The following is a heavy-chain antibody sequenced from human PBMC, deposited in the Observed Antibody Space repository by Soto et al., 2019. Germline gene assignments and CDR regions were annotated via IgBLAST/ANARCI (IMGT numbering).Heavy chain of an antibody. CDR1: GASISSNTW. CDR2: IYHSGST. V-gene: IGHV4-4*02. CDR3: ASKRATKENWFDH. J-gene: IGHJ5*02. D-gene: IGHD5-12*01. Sequence: SETLSLTCAVSGASISSNTWWSWVRQPPGKGLEWIGEIYHSGSTNYNPSLKSRVTTSVDKSKNQFSLRLNSVTAADTAVYYCASKRATKENWFDHWGQGTLVTVSS.